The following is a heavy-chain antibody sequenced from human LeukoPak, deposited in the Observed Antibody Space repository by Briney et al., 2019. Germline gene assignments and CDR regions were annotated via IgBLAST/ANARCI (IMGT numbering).Heavy chain of an antibody. CDR2: ISYDGSNK. D-gene: IGHD1-26*01. J-gene: IGHJ4*02. V-gene: IGHV3-30*04. Sequence: GGSLRLSCAASGFTFSSYAMHWVRQAPGKGLEWVAVISYDGSNKYYADSVKGRFTISRDNSKNTLYLQMNSLRAEDTAVYYCARSMRASGSYIGGYWGQGTLVIVSS. CDR1: GFTFSSYA. CDR3: ARSMRASGSYIGGY.